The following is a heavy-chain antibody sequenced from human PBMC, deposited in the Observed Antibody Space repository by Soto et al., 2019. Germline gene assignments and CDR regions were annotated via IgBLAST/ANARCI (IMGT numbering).Heavy chain of an antibody. D-gene: IGHD6-6*01. J-gene: IGHJ5*02. Sequence: GGSLRLYCAASGFTFSSYAMHWVRQAPGKGLEWWAVISYDGSNKYYADSVKGRFTISRDNSKNTLYLQMNSLRAEDTAVYYCARGSRRPDVSSSSGWFDPWGQGTLVTVSS. V-gene: IGHV3-30-3*01. CDR3: ARGSRRPDVSSSSGWFDP. CDR2: ISYDGSNK. CDR1: GFTFSSYA.